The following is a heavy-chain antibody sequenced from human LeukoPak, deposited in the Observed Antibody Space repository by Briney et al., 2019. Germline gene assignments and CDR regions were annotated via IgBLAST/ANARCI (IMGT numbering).Heavy chain of an antibody. V-gene: IGHV3-23*01. CDR1: GFTFSSYA. CDR2: ISGSGGST. CDR3: AKDWYQLLSGWDY. D-gene: IGHD2-2*01. Sequence: GGSLRLSCAASGFTFSSYAMSWVRQAPGKGLEWVSAISGSGGSTYYANSVKGRFTISRDNSKNTLYLQMNSLRAEDTAVYYCAKDWYQLLSGWDYWGQGTLVTVSS. J-gene: IGHJ4*02.